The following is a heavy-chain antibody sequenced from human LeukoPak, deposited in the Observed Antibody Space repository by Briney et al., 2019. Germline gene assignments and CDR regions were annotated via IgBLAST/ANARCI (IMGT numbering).Heavy chain of an antibody. CDR1: GGSISSSSYY. V-gene: IGHV4-39*01. CDR3: ARPRGTGTTGNRFDP. CDR2: IYYSGST. D-gene: IGHD1-1*01. J-gene: IGHJ5*02. Sequence: SETLSLTCTVSGGSISSSSYYWGWIRQPPGKGLEWIGSIYYSGSTYYNPSLKSRVTISVDTSKNQFSLKLSSVTAADTAVYYCARPRGTGTTGNRFDPWGQGTLVTVSS.